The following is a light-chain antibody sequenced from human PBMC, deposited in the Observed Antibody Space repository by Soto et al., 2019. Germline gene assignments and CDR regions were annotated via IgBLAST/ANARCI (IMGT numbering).Light chain of an antibody. CDR3: QQYYSTPLT. CDR2: GAS. J-gene: IGKJ4*01. CDR1: QSVNSN. Sequence: ETVMTQSPATLSVSPGERATLSCRASQSVNSNLAWYQQKLGQAPRVLIYGASTRATGIPARFSGSGSGTDFTLTISSLQAEDVAVYYCQQYYSTPLTFGGGTKVDIK. V-gene: IGKV3-15*01.